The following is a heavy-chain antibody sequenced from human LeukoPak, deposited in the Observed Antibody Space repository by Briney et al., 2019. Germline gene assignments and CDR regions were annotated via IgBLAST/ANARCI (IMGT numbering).Heavy chain of an antibody. CDR1: GFTFSSYS. J-gene: IGHJ3*02. D-gene: IGHD5-24*01. CDR2: ISSSSSYI. CDR3: ARRRGPGRDGYNINAFDI. V-gene: IGHV3-21*01. Sequence: PGGSLRLSCAASGFTFSSYSMNWVRQAPGKGLEWVSSISSSSSYIYYADSVKGRFTISRDNAKNTLYLQMNSLRAEDTAVYYCARRRGPGRDGYNINAFDIWGQGTMVTVSS.